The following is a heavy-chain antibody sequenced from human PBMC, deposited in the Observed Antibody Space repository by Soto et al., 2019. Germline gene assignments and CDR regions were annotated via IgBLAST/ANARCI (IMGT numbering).Heavy chain of an antibody. D-gene: IGHD3-3*01. V-gene: IGHV3-30*03. CDR2: VSYAGNHK. CDR1: GFNFTSYA. Sequence: PGGSLRLSCAASGFNFTSYAMHWVRQAPGKGLEWVAVVSYAGNHKHYVDSVKGRFIISRDNAKNTLYLQVNSLRAEDTAVYYCAASLEWTLSWIEYWGQGA. CDR3: AASLEWTLSWIEY. J-gene: IGHJ4*02.